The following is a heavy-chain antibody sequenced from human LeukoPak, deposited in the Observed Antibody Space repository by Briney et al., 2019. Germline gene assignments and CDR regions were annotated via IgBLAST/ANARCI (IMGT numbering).Heavy chain of an antibody. CDR3: AREDTAMVNLIDY. Sequence: SVKVSCKASGGTFSSYAISWVRQAPGQGLEWMGRIIPILGIANYAQKFQGRVTITADKSTSTAYMELSSLRSEDTAVYYCAREDTAMVNLIDYWGQGTLVTVSS. J-gene: IGHJ4*02. D-gene: IGHD5-18*01. V-gene: IGHV1-69*04. CDR2: IIPILGIA. CDR1: GGTFSSYA.